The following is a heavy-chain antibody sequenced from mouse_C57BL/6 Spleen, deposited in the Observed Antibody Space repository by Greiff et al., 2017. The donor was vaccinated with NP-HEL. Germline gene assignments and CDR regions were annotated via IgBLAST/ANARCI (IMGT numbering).Heavy chain of an antibody. CDR1: GFTFSDYG. D-gene: IGHD4-1*01. CDR2: ISSGSSTI. Sequence: EVKLMESGGGLVKPGGSLKLSCAASGFTFSDYGMHWVRQAPEKGLEWVAYISSGSSTIYYADTVKGRFTISRDNAKNTLFLQMTSLRSEDTAMYYCARNWDGCLGYWGQGTTLTVSS. J-gene: IGHJ2*01. CDR3: ARNWDGCLGY. V-gene: IGHV5-17*01.